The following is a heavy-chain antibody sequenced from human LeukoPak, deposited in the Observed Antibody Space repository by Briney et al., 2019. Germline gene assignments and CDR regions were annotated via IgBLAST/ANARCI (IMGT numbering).Heavy chain of an antibody. V-gene: IGHV4-59*01. CDR1: GGSITDYY. D-gene: IGHD3-22*01. Sequence: KPSQTLSLTCPVSGGSITDYYWSWIRQPPGKGLEEMGYIYYNALTNYIPSLKSRVTMSVDTSKNQFSLKVTSLTAADTAMYYCARRLSRGYLDFWGQGTLVTVSS. CDR2: IYYNALT. CDR3: ARRLSRGYLDF. J-gene: IGHJ4*02.